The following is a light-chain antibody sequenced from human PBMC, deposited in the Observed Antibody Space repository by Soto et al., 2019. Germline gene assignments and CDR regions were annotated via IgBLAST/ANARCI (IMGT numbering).Light chain of an antibody. CDR3: MQGLQTRT. CDR2: LGS. Sequence: IVMTQSPLSLPVTPGEPASISCRSSQSLLHSNGYNYLDWYLQKPGQSPQLLIYLGSNRASGVPDRLSGSGSGTDFTLKISRVEAEDVGVYYCMQGLQTRTFGQGTKVDIK. V-gene: IGKV2-28*01. CDR1: QSLLHSNGYNY. J-gene: IGKJ1*01.